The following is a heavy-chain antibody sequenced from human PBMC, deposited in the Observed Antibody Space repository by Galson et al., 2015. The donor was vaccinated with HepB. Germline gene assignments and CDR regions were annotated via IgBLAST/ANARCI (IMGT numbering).Heavy chain of an antibody. J-gene: IGHJ5*01. CDR3: AKGYGLFDS. D-gene: IGHD5-18*01. CDR2: ISGNGDST. CDR1: GFTFSTNA. Sequence: SLRLSCAASGFTFSTNAMSWVRQAPGKGLEWVSGISGNGDSTFYADSVKGRFTVSRDNSNNMLYLQMNSLRAEDAGLYFCAKGYGLFDSWGQGILVTVSS. V-gene: IGHV3-23*01.